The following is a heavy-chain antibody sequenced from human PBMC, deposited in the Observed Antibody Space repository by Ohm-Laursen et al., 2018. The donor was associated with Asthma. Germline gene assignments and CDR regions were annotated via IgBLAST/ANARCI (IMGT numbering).Heavy chain of an antibody. CDR3: ARHSEVVTAIEAWFDP. V-gene: IGHV4-34*01. D-gene: IGHD2-21*02. CDR2: INHSRST. CDR1: GGSFSGYY. J-gene: IGHJ5*02. Sequence: GTLSLTCAVYGGSFSGYYWSWIRQPPGKGLEWIGEINHSRSTNYNPSLKSRVTISVDTSKNQFSLKLSSVTAADTAVYYCARHSEVVTAIEAWFDPWGQGTLVTVSS.